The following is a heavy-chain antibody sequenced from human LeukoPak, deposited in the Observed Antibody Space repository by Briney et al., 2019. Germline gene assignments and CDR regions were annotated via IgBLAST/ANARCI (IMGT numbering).Heavy chain of an antibody. CDR1: RFSFSSYS. CDR3: AELGITMIGGV. V-gene: IGHV3-48*04. Sequence: GGSLRLSCAASRFSFSSYSMNWVRQAPGKGLEWVSYISSSSSTIYYADSVKGRFTISRDNAKNSLYLQMNSLRAEDTAVYYCAELGITMIGGVWGKGTTVTISS. CDR2: ISSSSSTI. J-gene: IGHJ6*04. D-gene: IGHD3-10*02.